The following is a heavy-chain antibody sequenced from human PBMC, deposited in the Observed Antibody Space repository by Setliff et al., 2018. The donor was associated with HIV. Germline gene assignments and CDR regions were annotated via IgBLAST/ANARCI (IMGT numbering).Heavy chain of an antibody. CDR2: IYYSGST. V-gene: IGHV4-39*01. Sequence: PSETLSLTCTVSGGPISSSSYYWGWIRQPPGKGLEWIGSIYYSGSTYYNPSLKSRVTISVDTSKNQFSLKLSSVTAADTAVYYCACGAAAGTDYYYYYYMDVWGKGTTVTVSS. CDR3: ACGAAAGTDYYYYYYMDV. J-gene: IGHJ6*03. CDR1: GGPISSSSYY. D-gene: IGHD6-13*01.